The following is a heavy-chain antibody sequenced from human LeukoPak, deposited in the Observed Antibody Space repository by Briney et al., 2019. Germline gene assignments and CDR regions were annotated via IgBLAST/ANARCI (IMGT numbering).Heavy chain of an antibody. CDR1: GGSISSGSYY. CDR2: IYTSGST. J-gene: IGHJ4*02. V-gene: IGHV4-61*02. D-gene: IGHD2-2*01. Sequence: PSETLSLTCTVSGGSISSGSYYWSWIRQPAGKGLEWIGRIYTSGSTNYNPSLKSRVTISVDTSKNQFSLKLSSVTAADTAVYYCALSRVPAAEIFDYWGQGTLVTVSS. CDR3: ALSRVPAAEIFDY.